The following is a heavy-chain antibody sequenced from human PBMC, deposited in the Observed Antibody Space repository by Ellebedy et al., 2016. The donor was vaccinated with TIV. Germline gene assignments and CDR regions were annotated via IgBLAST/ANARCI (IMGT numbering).Heavy chain of an antibody. CDR2: ISWNSGKI. Sequence: SLKISCAASGFTFDDYGMHWVRQAPGKGLEWVSGISWNSGKIGYADSLKGRFTISRDNSKNTLYLQMNSLRAEDTAVYYCARVEAVAGQAEYFQHWGQGTLVTVSS. CDR3: ARVEAVAGQAEYFQH. CDR1: GFTFDDYG. D-gene: IGHD6-19*01. J-gene: IGHJ1*01. V-gene: IGHV3-9*01.